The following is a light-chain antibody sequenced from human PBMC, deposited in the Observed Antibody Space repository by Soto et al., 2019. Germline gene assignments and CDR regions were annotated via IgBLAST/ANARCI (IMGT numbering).Light chain of an antibody. CDR3: SSYTSSSTLVV. CDR1: SSDGGGYNY. J-gene: IGLJ2*01. Sequence: QSALTQPASVSGSPGQSITISCTGTSSDGGGYNYFSWYQQHPGKAPKLMIYDVSNRPSGVSNRFSGSKSGNTASLTISGLQAEDEADYYCSSYTSSSTLVVFGGGTKVTVL. V-gene: IGLV2-14*01. CDR2: DVS.